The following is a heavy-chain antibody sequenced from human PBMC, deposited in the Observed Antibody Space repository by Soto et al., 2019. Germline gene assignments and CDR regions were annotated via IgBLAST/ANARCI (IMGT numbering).Heavy chain of an antibody. CDR2: ISYDGRTE. D-gene: IGHD3-22*01. CDR1: GFSFGDYG. CDR3: AKSEDDSSAYVGYFDY. V-gene: IGHV3-30*18. Sequence: GSLRLSCAASGFSFGDYGMHWVRQTPGKGLEWLAVISYDGRTEYYTDSVKGRFTISRDNFENTLFLQMNSLRVEDTALYYCAKSEDDSSAYVGYFDYWGQGTQVTVSS. J-gene: IGHJ4*02.